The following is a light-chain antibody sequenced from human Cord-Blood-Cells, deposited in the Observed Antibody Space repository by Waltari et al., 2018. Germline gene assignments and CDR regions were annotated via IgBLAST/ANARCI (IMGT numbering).Light chain of an antibody. J-gene: IGLJ3*02. CDR3: CSYAGSYTWV. Sequence: QSALTQPRSVSGSPGQSVTISCTGTSSDVGGSNYVSWYKQHPGKAPKLMIYDVSKRPSGVPDRCSGSKSGNTASLTISGLQAEDEADYYCCSYAGSYTWVFGGGTKLTVL. CDR2: DVS. CDR1: SSDVGGSNY. V-gene: IGLV2-11*01.